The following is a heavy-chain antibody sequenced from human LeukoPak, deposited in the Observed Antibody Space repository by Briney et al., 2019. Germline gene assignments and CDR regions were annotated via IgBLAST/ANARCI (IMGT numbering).Heavy chain of an antibody. CDR3: ASGITIFGVVIISYY. CDR2: IYYSGST. D-gene: IGHD3-3*01. V-gene: IGHV4-39*07. Sequence: SETLSLTCTVSGGSISSSSYYWGWIRQPPGKGLEWIGSIYYSGSTYYNPSLKSRVTISVDTSKNQFSLKLSSVTAADTAVYYCASGITIFGVVIISYYWGQGTLVTVSS. CDR1: GGSISSSSYY. J-gene: IGHJ4*02.